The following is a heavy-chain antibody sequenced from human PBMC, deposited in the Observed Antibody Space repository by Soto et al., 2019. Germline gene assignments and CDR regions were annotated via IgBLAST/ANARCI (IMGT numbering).Heavy chain of an antibody. J-gene: IGHJ6*02. Sequence: SVKVSCKASGGTFSSYAISWVRQAPVQGLEWMGGIIPIFGTANYAQKFQGRVTITADESTSTAYMELSSLRSEDTAVYYCARSETTVTTFGYYYGMDVWGQGTTVTVSS. CDR3: ARSETTVTTFGYYYGMDV. CDR1: GGTFSSYA. V-gene: IGHV1-69*13. CDR2: IIPIFGTA. D-gene: IGHD4-17*01.